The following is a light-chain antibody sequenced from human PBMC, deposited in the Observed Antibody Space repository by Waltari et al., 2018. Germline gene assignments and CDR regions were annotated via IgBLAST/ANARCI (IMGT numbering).Light chain of an antibody. Sequence: EIVLTQSPGTLSLSPGERATLSCRASQSVSRALAWYQQKPGQAPRLLIYAASRRATGIPDRFSGSVSGTDFSLTITGLEPEDFAVYYCQHYVRLPATFGQGTKVEIK. CDR3: QHYVRLPAT. J-gene: IGKJ1*01. CDR1: QSVSRA. V-gene: IGKV3-20*01. CDR2: AAS.